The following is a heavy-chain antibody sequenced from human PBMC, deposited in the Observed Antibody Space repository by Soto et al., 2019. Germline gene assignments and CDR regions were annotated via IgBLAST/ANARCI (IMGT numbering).Heavy chain of an antibody. CDR3: ATGILGFYFDS. V-gene: IGHV5-51*01. CDR1: GYRFTNYW. CDR2: IYPADSDT. J-gene: IGHJ4*02. Sequence: PGESLKISCKASGYRFTNYWIGWVRQRPAKGLEWMGFIYPADSDTRYSPSSQGQVTFSVDTSTATAFLQWNSLKASDTAMYFCATGILGFYFDSWGQGTQVTVSS.